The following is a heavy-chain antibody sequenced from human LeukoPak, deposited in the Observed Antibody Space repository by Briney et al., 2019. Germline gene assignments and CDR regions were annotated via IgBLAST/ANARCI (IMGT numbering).Heavy chain of an antibody. Sequence: SETLSLTCTVSGGSISSHYWSWIRQPPGKGLEWIGYIYYSGSTNYNPSLKSRVTISVDTSKNQFSLKLSSVTAADTAVYYCARDRYYYDSSGYYNYYYYYMDVWGKGTTVTVSS. V-gene: IGHV4-59*11. D-gene: IGHD3-22*01. CDR3: ARDRYYYDSSGYYNYYYYYMDV. CDR1: GGSISSHY. CDR2: IYYSGST. J-gene: IGHJ6*03.